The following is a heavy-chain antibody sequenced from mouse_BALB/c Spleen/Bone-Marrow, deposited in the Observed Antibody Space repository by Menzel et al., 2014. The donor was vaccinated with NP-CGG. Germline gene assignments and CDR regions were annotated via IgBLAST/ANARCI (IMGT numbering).Heavy chain of an antibody. J-gene: IGHJ4*01. D-gene: IGHD1-1*01. CDR3: ARDFITTDAMDY. Sequence: EVKLVESGGDLVKPGGSLKLSCAASGFTFSSYGMSWVRQTPDKRLGWVATISSGGSYTYYPDSVKGRFTISRDNAKNTLYLQMSSLKSEDTAMYYCARDFITTDAMDYWGQGTSVTVSS. CDR2: ISSGGSYT. V-gene: IGHV5-6*01. CDR1: GFTFSSYG.